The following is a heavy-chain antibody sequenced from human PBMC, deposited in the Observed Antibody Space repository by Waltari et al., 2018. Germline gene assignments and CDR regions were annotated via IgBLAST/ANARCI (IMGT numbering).Heavy chain of an antibody. CDR3: ARDDPIGSQHRGWFDP. V-gene: IGHV4-39*07. Sequence: QLQLQESGPGLVKPSDTLSLTCTVPGCSISSTSYYWGWIRQPPGKGLEWIGSIHHSGSTYYNPSLKSRVTMSVNTSKNQFSLNLNSVTAADTAVYYCARDDPIGSQHRGWFDPWGPGTLVTVSS. CDR1: GCSISSTSYY. D-gene: IGHD3-10*01. J-gene: IGHJ5*02. CDR2: IHHSGST.